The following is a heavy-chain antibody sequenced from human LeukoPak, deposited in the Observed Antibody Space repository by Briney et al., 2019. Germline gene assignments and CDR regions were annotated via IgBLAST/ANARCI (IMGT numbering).Heavy chain of an antibody. D-gene: IGHD4/OR15-4a*01. CDR3: ARNSGDYYYYGMDV. Sequence: GGSLRLSCAASGSTFSSYAMSWVRQAPGKGLEWVSAISGSGGSTYYADSVKGRFTISRDNSKNTLYLQMNSLRAEDTAVYYCARNSGDYYYYGMDVWGQGTTVTVSS. V-gene: IGHV3-23*01. J-gene: IGHJ6*02. CDR1: GSTFSSYA. CDR2: ISGSGGST.